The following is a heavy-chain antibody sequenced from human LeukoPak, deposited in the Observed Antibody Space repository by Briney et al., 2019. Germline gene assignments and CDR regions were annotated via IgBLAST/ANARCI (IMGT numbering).Heavy chain of an antibody. D-gene: IGHD2-21*01. J-gene: IGHJ6*02. CDR1: GFTFSSNA. CDR2: ISGSGRNT. Sequence: GGSLRLSCAASGFTFSSNAMNWVRHAPGKGLECVSRISGSGRNTYYADSVKGRFTISRDNSKNTLYLQMNSLRAEDTAVYYCAKASCGGECYYAMDVWGQGTTVTVSS. V-gene: IGHV3-23*01. CDR3: AKASCGGECYYAMDV.